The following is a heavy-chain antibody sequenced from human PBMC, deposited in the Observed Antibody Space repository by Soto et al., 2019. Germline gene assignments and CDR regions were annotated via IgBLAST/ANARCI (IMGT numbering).Heavy chain of an antibody. Sequence: EVQLLESGGGLVQPGGSLRLSCAASGFTFSSYAMSWVRQAPGKGLEWVSAISGSGGSTYYADPGKGRFTISRDNSKNRLYLQMNSLRAEDTAVYYCAKVALRYCSSTSGYRWYYFDYWCQGTLVTVSS. CDR2: ISGSGGST. CDR3: AKVALRYCSSTSGYRWYYFDY. D-gene: IGHD2-2*02. V-gene: IGHV3-23*01. J-gene: IGHJ4*02. CDR1: GFTFSSYA.